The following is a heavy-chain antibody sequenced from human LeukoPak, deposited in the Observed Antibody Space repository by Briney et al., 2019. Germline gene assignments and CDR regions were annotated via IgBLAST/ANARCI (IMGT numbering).Heavy chain of an antibody. Sequence: GGSLRLSCAPSGFTFSSYGMHCVPHAPDKALEWVAVISYDGSNKYYADSVKRRFTISRDNSKNTLYLQVNSLRAGETAIYYCAKVQEMDTILPPFHYWGQGTLVTVSS. J-gene: IGHJ4*02. D-gene: IGHD5-24*01. CDR1: GFTFSSYG. CDR2: ISYDGSNK. V-gene: IGHV3-30*12. CDR3: AKVQEMDTILPPFHY.